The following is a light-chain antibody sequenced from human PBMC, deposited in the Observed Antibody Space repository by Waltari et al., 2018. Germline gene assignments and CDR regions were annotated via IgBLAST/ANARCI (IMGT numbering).Light chain of an antibody. CDR3: SSYISSSTLEL. V-gene: IGLV2-14*01. CDR1: SRHVGTFHY. Sequence: HSALTTPASASGSPGQPIPISCTGTSRHVGTFHYLYSYQQHPGKAPKLMIFEVSIRPSGVSNRFSGSKSGNTASLTISGLQAEDEADYYCSSYISSSTLELFGGGTSLTVL. CDR2: EVS. J-gene: IGLJ2*01.